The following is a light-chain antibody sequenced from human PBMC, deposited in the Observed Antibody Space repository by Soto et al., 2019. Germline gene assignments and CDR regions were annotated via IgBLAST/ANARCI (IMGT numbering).Light chain of an antibody. V-gene: IGKV1-33*01. CDR1: QDIDKY. CDR2: DVT. CDR3: QQYYDLPIT. J-gene: IGKJ5*01. Sequence: DIPMTQSPSSLSASVGDRVTITCQASQDIDKYLNWYQQKPGKAPKLLIDDVTNLETGVPSRFSGSGSGTHFTFTIGSLQTEDIATYYCQQYYDLPITFGQGTRLEIK.